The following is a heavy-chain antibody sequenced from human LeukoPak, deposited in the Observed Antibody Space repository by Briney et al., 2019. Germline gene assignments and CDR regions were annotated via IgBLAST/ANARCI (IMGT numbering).Heavy chain of an antibody. D-gene: IGHD5-18*01. Sequence: GSLRLSCAASGFTVSSNYMSWVRQAPGKGLEWVSVIYSGGSTYYADSVKGRFTISRHNSKNTLYLQMNSLRAEVTAVYFCARGRRGSSYVWLERYQYYYMDVWGKGTTVTVSS. CDR2: IYSGGST. V-gene: IGHV3-53*04. CDR1: GFTVSSNY. J-gene: IGHJ6*03. CDR3: ARGRRGSSYVWLERYQYYYMDV.